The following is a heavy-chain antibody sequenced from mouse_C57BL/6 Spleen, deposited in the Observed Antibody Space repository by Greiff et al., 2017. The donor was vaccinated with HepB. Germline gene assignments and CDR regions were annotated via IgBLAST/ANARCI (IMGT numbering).Heavy chain of an antibody. V-gene: IGHV1-64*01. J-gene: IGHJ4*01. CDR3: ARSNGIYYAMDY. CDR2: IHPNSGST. Sequence: QVQLQQPGAELVKPGASVKLSCKASGYTFTSYWMHWVKQRPGQGLEWIGMIHPNSGSTNYNEKFKSKATLTADKSSSTAYMQLSSLTSEDSAVYYCARSNGIYYAMDYWGQGTSVTVSS. CDR1: GYTFTSYW. D-gene: IGHD2-1*01.